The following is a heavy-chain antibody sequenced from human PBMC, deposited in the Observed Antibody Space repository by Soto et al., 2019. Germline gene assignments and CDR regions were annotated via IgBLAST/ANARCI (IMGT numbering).Heavy chain of an antibody. J-gene: IGHJ4*02. Sequence: QVTLKESGPVLVKPTETLTLTCTVSGFSLSHPRMSVGWIRQPPGKALEWLAHISLSDAKSYNTSLRNRLTISQDASKSQVALTLTNMDPVDTATYYCARMLGYAYDYWGQGTLVTVSS. CDR2: ISLSDAK. V-gene: IGHV2-26*01. D-gene: IGHD3-16*01. CDR1: GFSLSHPRMS. CDR3: ARMLGYAYDY.